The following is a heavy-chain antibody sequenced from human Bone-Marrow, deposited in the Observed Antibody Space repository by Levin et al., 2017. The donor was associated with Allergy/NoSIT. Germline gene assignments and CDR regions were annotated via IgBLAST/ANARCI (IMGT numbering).Heavy chain of an antibody. CDR1: GFTVSNNQ. V-gene: IGHV3-53*01. J-gene: IGHJ4*02. D-gene: IGHD3-10*01. Sequence: HTGGSLRLSCVVSGFTVSNNQMNWVRQAPGKGLEWVSVIYSGGSTYYADSVRGRVTVSRDSSENTVYLQMNSLRAEDTALYYCARFDYNSGISYWGQGTLVTVSS. CDR2: IYSGGST. CDR3: ARFDYNSGISY.